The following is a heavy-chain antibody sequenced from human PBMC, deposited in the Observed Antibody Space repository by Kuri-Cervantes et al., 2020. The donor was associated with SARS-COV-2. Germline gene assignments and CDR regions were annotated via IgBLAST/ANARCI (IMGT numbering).Heavy chain of an antibody. CDR3: ARASVWRYDP. CDR2: IYYSGST. D-gene: IGHD2-8*01. CDR1: GGSISSGGYY. V-gene: IGHV4-31*03. Sequence: SETLSLTCTVSGGSISSGGYYWSWIRQHPGKGLEWIGYIYYSGSTYYNPPLKSRVTISVDTSKNQFSLKLSPVTAADTAVYYCARASVWRYDPWGQGTLVTVSS. J-gene: IGHJ5*02.